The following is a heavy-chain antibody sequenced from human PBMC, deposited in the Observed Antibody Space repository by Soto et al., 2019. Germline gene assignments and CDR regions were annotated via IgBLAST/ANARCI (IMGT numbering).Heavy chain of an antibody. J-gene: IGHJ5*02. CDR2: LYFTGRT. CDR3: ESRLARGVIRWFHP. V-gene: IGHV4-39*02. Sequence: PSGALSLTCTVSGASITSGTYYWGWILQPPGKGLEWSGSLYFTGRTYDSPSLKSRVTISVDTSRTHFSLNLTSVTAADTAVYYCESRLARGVIRWFHPWGQGTLVTVSS. D-gene: IGHD3-10*01. CDR1: GASITSGTYY.